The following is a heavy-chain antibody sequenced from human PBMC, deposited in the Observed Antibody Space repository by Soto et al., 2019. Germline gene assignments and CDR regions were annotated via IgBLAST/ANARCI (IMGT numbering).Heavy chain of an antibody. D-gene: IGHD5-18*01. CDR3: ARHGYGYFDY. CDR1: GGSISSSSYY. Sequence: PSETLSLTCTVSGGSISSSSYYWGWIRQPPGKGLEWIGSIYYSGSTYYNPSLKSRVTISVDTSKNQFSLKLSSVTAADTAVYYCARHGYGYFDYWGQGTLVTVSS. CDR2: IYYSGST. J-gene: IGHJ4*02. V-gene: IGHV4-39*01.